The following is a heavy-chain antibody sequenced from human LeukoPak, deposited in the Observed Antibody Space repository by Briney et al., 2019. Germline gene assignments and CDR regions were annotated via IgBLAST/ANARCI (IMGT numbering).Heavy chain of an antibody. CDR1: GFTFSTYG. CDR2: IRDDGSNK. V-gene: IGHV3-30*02. D-gene: IGHD5-18*01. CDR3: AKDFDGYTYGNLDY. J-gene: IGHJ4*02. Sequence: GGSLRLSCAASGFTFSTYGMHWVRQAPGKGLEWVAFIRDDGSNKYYADSVKGRFTISRDNPKNTLYLQMNSLRAEDTAVYSCAKDFDGYTYGNLDYWGQGTLVTVSS.